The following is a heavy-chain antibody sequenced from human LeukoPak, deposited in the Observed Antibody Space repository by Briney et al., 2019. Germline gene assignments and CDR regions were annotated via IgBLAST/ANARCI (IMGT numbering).Heavy chain of an antibody. CDR3: ANLWGSYGGNSVYYFDY. CDR2: ISGSGGST. CDR1: GFTFSSYA. Sequence: GGSLRLSCAASGFTFSSYAMSWVRQALGKGLEWVSAISGSGGSTYYADSVKGRFTISRDNSKNTLYLQMNSLRAEDTAVYYCANLWGSYGGNSVYYFDYWGQGTLVTVSS. V-gene: IGHV3-23*01. D-gene: IGHD4-23*01. J-gene: IGHJ4*02.